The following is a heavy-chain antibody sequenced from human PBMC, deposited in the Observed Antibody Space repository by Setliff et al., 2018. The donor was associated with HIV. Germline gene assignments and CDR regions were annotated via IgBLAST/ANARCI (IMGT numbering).Heavy chain of an antibody. J-gene: IGHJ6*02. D-gene: IGHD2-15*01. Sequence: GESLKISCKGSGYSFSSYWIGWVRQMPGKGLERMGIIYPGDSDTRYSPSFQGQVTISADKSISTAYLQCSSLKASDTAMYYCARLGGICSGGSCTALAYTMDVWGQGATVTVSS. V-gene: IGHV5-51*01. CDR2: IYPGDSDT. CDR1: GYSFSSYW. CDR3: ARLGGICSGGSCTALAYTMDV.